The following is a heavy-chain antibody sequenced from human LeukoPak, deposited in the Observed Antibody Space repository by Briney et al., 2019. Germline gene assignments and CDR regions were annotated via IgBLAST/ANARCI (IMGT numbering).Heavy chain of an antibody. CDR1: GLTFSKHA. J-gene: IGHJ4*02. D-gene: IGHD4-17*01. CDR2: INQGGSES. Sequence: GGSLRLSCAASGLTFSKHAMSWVRQAPGKGLEWVANINQGGSESYYVDSVKGRFTISRDNAKNSLYLQMNSLRAEDTAVYCCARIAVTYTFDYWGQGTLVTVSS. CDR3: ARIAVTYTFDY. V-gene: IGHV3-7*01.